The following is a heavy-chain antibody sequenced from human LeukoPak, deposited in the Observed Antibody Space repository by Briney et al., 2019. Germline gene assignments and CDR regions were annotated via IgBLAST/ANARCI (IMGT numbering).Heavy chain of an antibody. D-gene: IGHD5-12*01. J-gene: IGHJ4*02. CDR1: GYTFTGYY. V-gene: IGHV1-2*02. CDR2: INPNSGGT. CDR3: ARSVDIVATQFDY. Sequence: ASVKVSCKASGYTFTGYYVHWVRQAPGQGLEWMGWINPNSGGTNYAQEFQGRVTMTRDTSISTAYMELSRLRSDDTAVYYCARSVDIVATQFDYWGQGTLVTVSS.